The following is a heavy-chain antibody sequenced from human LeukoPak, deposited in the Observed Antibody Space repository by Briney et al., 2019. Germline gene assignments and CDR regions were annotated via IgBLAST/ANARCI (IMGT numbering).Heavy chain of an antibody. J-gene: IGHJ6*02. Sequence: GASVKVSCKASGYTFTSYYMHWVRQATGQGLEWMGWMNPNSGNTGYAQKFQGRVTMTRNTSISTAYMELSSLRSEDTAVYYCAIGIQLPYYYYYGMDVWGQGTTVTVSS. CDR3: AIGIQLPYYYYYGMDV. V-gene: IGHV1-8*02. D-gene: IGHD5-18*01. CDR1: GYTFTSYY. CDR2: MNPNSGNT.